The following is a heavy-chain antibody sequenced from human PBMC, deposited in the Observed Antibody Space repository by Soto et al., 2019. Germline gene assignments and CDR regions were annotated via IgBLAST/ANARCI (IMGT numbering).Heavy chain of an antibody. Sequence: PGWSLRCSCVSCGVTASSHAVSWVRQAPGKGLEGVSAISGSGSSTYYADSVKGRFTMSRDNSKNTLYLQMNSMRAEETAVYYCATDVDRNFDSWRPGPLVTASS. D-gene: IGHD2-15*01. CDR2: ISGSGSST. V-gene: IGHV3-23*01. J-gene: IGHJ4*02. CDR3: ATDVDRNFDS. CDR1: GVTASSHA.